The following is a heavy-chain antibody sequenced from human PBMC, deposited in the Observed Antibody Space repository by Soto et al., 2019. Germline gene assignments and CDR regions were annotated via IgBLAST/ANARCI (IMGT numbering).Heavy chain of an antibody. CDR2: IYYSGST. V-gene: IGHV4-61*01. D-gene: IGHD3-9*01. CDR3: ARGSAYYDILTGYYYYYYYMDV. J-gene: IGHJ6*03. CDR1: GGSINIDHYH. Sequence: SETLSLTCTVSGGSINIDHYHWTWIRQTPGKGLEWIGYIYYSGSTNYNPSLKSRVTISVDTSKNQFSLKLSSVTAADTAVYYCARGSAYYDILTGYYYYYYYMDVWGKGTTVT.